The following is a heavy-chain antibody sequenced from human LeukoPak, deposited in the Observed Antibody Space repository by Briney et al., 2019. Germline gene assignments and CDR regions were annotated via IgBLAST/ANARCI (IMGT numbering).Heavy chain of an antibody. CDR1: GFTFSSYW. CDR3: ARDDDSRNYYYYMDV. Sequence: PGGSLRLSCAASGFTFSSYWMHWVRQAPGKGLVWVSRINSDGSSTSYADSVKGRFTISRDNAKNTLYLQMNSLRAEDTAVYYCARDDDSRNYYYYMDVWGKGTTVTVSS. CDR2: INSDGSST. V-gene: IGHV3-74*01. D-gene: IGHD2-21*02. J-gene: IGHJ6*03.